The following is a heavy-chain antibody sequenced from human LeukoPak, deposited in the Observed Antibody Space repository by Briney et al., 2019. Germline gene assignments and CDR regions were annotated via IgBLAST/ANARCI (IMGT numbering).Heavy chain of an antibody. V-gene: IGHV3-74*01. CDR1: GFTFSNYW. CDR3: ARVSSGSYFGYYYYYMDV. J-gene: IGHJ6*03. D-gene: IGHD1-26*01. CDR2: INSDGSST. Sequence: GGSLRLSCAASGFTFSNYWMHWVRQAPGKGLVWVSRINSDGSSTSYADSVKGRFTISRDNAKNTLYLQLNSLRAEDTAVYYCARVSSGSYFGYYYYYMDVWGKGTTVTVSS.